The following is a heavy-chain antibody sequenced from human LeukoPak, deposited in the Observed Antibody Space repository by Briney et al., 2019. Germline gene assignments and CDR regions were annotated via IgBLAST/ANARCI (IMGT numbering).Heavy chain of an antibody. V-gene: IGHV1-2*02. CDR2: INPNSGGT. J-gene: IGHJ3*02. CDR1: GYTFTGYY. CDR3: ASQKQWLVWGAFDI. Sequence: ASVKVSCKASGYTFTGYYMHWVRQAPGQGLEWMGWINPNSGGTNYAQKFQGRVTMTRDTSISTAYMELSRLRSDDTAVYYCASQKQWLVWGAFDIWGHGTMVTVSS. D-gene: IGHD6-19*01.